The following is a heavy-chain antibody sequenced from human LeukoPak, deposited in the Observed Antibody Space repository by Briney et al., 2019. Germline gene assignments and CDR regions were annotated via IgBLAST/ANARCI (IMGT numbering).Heavy chain of an antibody. CDR2: IKSKTDGGTT. CDR1: GFTFSNAW. Sequence: GGSLRLSCAASGFTFSNAWMSWVRQAPGKGLEWVGRIKSKTDGGTTDYAAPVKGRFTISRDDSKNTLYLQMNSLKTEDTAVYYCSSTRGYYYYYYMDVWGKGTTVTVSS. CDR3: SSTRGYYYYYYMDV. J-gene: IGHJ6*03. V-gene: IGHV3-15*01. D-gene: IGHD2-2*01.